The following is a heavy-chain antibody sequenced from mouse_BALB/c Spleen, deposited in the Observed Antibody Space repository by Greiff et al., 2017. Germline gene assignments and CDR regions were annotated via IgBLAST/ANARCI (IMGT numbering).Heavy chain of an antibody. J-gene: IGHJ2*01. D-gene: IGHD1-1*02. CDR1: GFTFSSFG. Sequence: EVKVVESGGGLVQPGGSRKLSCAASGFTFSSFGMHWVRQAPEKGLEWVAYISSGSSTIYYADTVKGRFTISRDNPKNTLFLQMTSLRSEDTAMYYCARSVGEDYFDYWGQGTTLTVSS. CDR2: ISSGSSTI. CDR3: ARSVGEDYFDY. V-gene: IGHV5-17*02.